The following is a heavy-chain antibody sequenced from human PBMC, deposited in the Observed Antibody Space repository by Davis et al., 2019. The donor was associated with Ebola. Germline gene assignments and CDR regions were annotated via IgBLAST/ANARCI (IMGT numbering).Heavy chain of an antibody. D-gene: IGHD4-17*01. V-gene: IGHV1-18*01. CDR3: ARHGDYGPDYYYYGMDV. CDR2: ISAYNGNT. J-gene: IGHJ6*02. CDR1: GYTFTSYG. Sequence: ASVQVSCKASGYTFTSYGISWVRQAPGQGLEWMGWISAYNGNTNYAQKLQGRVTMTTDTSTSTAYMELRSLRSDDTAVYYCARHGDYGPDYYYYGMDVWGQGTTVTVSS.